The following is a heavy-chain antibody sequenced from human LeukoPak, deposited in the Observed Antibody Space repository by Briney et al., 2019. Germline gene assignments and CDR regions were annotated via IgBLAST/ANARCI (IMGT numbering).Heavy chain of an antibody. J-gene: IGHJ5*02. D-gene: IGHD1-20*01. V-gene: IGHV4-4*07. Sequence: SETLSLTCTVSGGSISSYYWSWIRQPAGKGLEWIGRIYTSGSTNYNPSLKSRVTMSVDTSTNQFSLKLSSVTAADTAVYYCARDGYNWNDSNWFDPWGQGTLVTVSS. CDR1: GGSISSYY. CDR2: IYTSGST. CDR3: ARDGYNWNDSNWFDP.